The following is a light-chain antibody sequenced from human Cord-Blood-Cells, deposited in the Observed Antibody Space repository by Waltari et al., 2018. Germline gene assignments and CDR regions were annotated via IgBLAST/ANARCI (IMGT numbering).Light chain of an antibody. V-gene: IGLV2-8*01. Sequence: QSALTQPPSASGSPGQSVTISCTGTSSAVGGYNYVSWYQQHPGKAPKLMIYEVSKRPSGVPDRFSGSKSGNTASPTVSGLQAEDEADYYCSSYAGSNNLVFGGGTKLTVL. CDR3: SSYAGSNNLV. J-gene: IGLJ3*02. CDR1: SSAVGGYNY. CDR2: EVS.